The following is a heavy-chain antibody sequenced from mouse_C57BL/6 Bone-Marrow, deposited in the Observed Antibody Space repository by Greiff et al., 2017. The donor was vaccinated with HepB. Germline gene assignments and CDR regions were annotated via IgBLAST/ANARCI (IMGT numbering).Heavy chain of an antibody. CDR1: GYTFTSYW. D-gene: IGHD1-1*01. J-gene: IGHJ1*03. CDR2: INPSNGGT. V-gene: IGHV1-53*01. CDR3: ARCDGSSYGGYWYCDV. Sequence: QVQLQQPGTELVKPGASVKLSCKASGYTFTSYWMHWVKQRPGQGLEWIGNINPSNGGTNYNEKFKSKATLTVDKSSSTAYMQLSSLTSEDSAVYCCARCDGSSYGGYWYCDVWGTGTTVTVSS.